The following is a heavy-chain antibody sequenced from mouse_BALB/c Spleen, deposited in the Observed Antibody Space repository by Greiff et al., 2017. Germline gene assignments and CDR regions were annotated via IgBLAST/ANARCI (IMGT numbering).Heavy chain of an antibody. CDR1: GFSLTSYG. V-gene: IGHV2-6-2*01. D-gene: IGHD1-1*01. J-gene: IGHJ4*01. Sequence: QVQLQQSGPDLVAPSQSLSITCTVSGFSLTSYGVHWVRQPPGKGLEWLVVIWSDGSTTYNSALKSRLSISKDNSKSQVFLKMNSLQTDDTAMYYCARNYVGYYAMDYWGQGTSVTVSS. CDR3: ARNYVGYYAMDY. CDR2: IWSDGST.